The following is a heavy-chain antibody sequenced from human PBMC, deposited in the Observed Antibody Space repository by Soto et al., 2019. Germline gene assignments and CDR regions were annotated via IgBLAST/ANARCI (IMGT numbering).Heavy chain of an antibody. D-gene: IGHD4-4*01. Sequence: PSETLSLTCTVSGGSISSGDYYWSWIRQPPGKGLEWIGYIYYSGSTYYNPSLKSRVTISVDTSKNQFSLKLSSVTAPDTAVYYCARVVGNPVVTTFDYWGQGTLVTVSS. V-gene: IGHV4-30-4*01. CDR1: GGSISSGDYY. CDR2: IYYSGST. CDR3: ARVVGNPVVTTFDY. J-gene: IGHJ4*02.